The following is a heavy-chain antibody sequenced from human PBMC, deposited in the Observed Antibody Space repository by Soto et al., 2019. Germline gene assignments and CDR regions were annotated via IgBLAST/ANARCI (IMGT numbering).Heavy chain of an antibody. V-gene: IGHV3-9*01. CDR2: ISWNSGSI. CDR3: AKASSLNSLPDY. Sequence: GGSLRLSCAASGFTFDDYAMHWVRQAPGKGLEWVSGISWNSGSIGYADSVKGRFTISRDNAKNSLYLQMNSLRAEDTALYYCAKASSLNSLPDYWGQGTLVTVSS. CDR1: GFTFDDYA. D-gene: IGHD5-18*01. J-gene: IGHJ4*02.